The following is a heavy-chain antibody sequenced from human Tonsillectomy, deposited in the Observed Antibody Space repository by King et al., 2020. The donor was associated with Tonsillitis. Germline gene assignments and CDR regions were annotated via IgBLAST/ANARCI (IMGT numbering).Heavy chain of an antibody. D-gene: IGHD3-3*01. Sequence: QLVQSGAEVKKPGESLKISCQGSGYSFTSYWIGWVRHMPGKGLEWMGIIYPGDSDTRYSPSFQGQVTTSADKSLSTAYLQWSSLKASDTAMYYCARARKCDFGSGESTDYWGQRALGTVSS. CDR2: IYPGDSDT. V-gene: IGHV5-51*01. CDR1: GYSFTSYW. CDR3: ARARKCDFGSGESTDY. J-gene: IGHJ4*02.